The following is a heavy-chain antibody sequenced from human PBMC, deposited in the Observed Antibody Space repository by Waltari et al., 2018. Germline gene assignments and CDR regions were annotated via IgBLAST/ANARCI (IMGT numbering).Heavy chain of an antibody. Sequence: QVQLQELGPGLVKPSETLSLTCAVSGYSINSGYHWGWIRQPPGKGLEWLASIFHSGAASYNPSLKSRLTISIDRSKNQFSLKLSSVTAADTAVYYCARDLGSGGNSDYWGQGTLVTVFS. J-gene: IGHJ4*02. V-gene: IGHV4-38-2*02. CDR2: IFHSGAA. CDR3: ARDLGSGGNSDY. D-gene: IGHD2-21*02. CDR1: GYSINSGYH.